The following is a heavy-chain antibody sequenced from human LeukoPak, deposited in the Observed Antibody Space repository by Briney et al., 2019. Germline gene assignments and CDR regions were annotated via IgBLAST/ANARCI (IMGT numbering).Heavy chain of an antibody. Sequence: PGVSERLSCSASGFTFSSSWMTWVRQAPGKGLEWVANIKQDGSDQYTADSLKGRFTISRDNDKKLVFLQMNSLRVDDTAVYYCARVGPSYYYYYMDAWGNGTTVIVSS. CDR3: ARVGPSYYYYYMDA. V-gene: IGHV3-7*01. CDR1: GFTFSSSW. J-gene: IGHJ6*03. CDR2: IKQDGSDQ.